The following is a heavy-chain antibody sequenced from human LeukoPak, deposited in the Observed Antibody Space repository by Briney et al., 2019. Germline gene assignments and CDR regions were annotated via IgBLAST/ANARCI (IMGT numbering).Heavy chain of an antibody. D-gene: IGHD5-12*01. Sequence: PSETLSLTCTVSGGSISSYYWSWIRQPPGKGLEWIGYIYYSGSTNYNPSLKSRDTISVDTSKNQFSLKLSSVTAADTAVYYCARVGYGRVDYWGQGTLVTVSS. CDR3: ARVGYGRVDY. J-gene: IGHJ4*02. CDR1: GGSISSYY. CDR2: IYYSGST. V-gene: IGHV4-59*01.